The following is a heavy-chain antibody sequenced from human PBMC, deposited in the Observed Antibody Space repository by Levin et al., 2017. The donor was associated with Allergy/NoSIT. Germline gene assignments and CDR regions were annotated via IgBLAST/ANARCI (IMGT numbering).Heavy chain of an antibody. CDR2: ISGSGGST. V-gene: IGHV3-23*01. Sequence: LSLTCAASGFTFSSYAMSWVRQAPGKGLEWVSAISGSGGSTYYADSVKGRFTISRDNSKNTLYLQMNSLRAEDTAVYYCSCSSSSCWGQGTMVTVSS. CDR1: GFTFSSYA. D-gene: IGHD2-2*01. CDR3: SCSSSSC. J-gene: IGHJ3*01.